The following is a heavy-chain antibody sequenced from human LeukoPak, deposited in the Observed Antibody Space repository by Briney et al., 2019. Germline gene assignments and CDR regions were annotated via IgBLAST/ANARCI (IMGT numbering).Heavy chain of an antibody. Sequence: SVTLSLTCTVSGYSISSGYYWGWIRQPPGKGLEWIGSIYHSGSTYYNPSLKSRVTISVDTSKNQFPLKLSSVTAADTAVYYCARAPYVGFDFDYWGQGTLVTVSS. CDR3: ARAPYVGFDFDY. CDR1: GYSISSGYY. D-gene: IGHD1-26*01. CDR2: IYHSGST. J-gene: IGHJ4*02. V-gene: IGHV4-38-2*02.